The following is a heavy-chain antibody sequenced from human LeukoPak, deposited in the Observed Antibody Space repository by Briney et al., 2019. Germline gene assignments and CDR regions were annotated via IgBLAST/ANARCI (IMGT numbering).Heavy chain of an antibody. Sequence: ASVKVSCKASGYTFIGYYMHWVRQAPGQGFEWMGWINPNSGGTNYAQKFQGRVTMTRDTSISTAYMELSRLRSDDTAVYYCAGTPYYYGSGSYQNWFDPWGQGTLVTVSS. CDR3: AGTPYYYGSGSYQNWFDP. V-gene: IGHV1-2*02. CDR2: INPNSGGT. D-gene: IGHD3-10*01. CDR1: GYTFIGYY. J-gene: IGHJ5*02.